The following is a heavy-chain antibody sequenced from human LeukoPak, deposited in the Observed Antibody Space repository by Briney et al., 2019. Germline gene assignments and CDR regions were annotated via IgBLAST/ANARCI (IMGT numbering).Heavy chain of an antibody. D-gene: IGHD5-24*01. CDR2: ISWKGGSI. V-gene: IGHV3-9*03. CDR3: AKARRDGYNSWGIFDY. CDR1: GFTFSSYA. J-gene: IGHJ4*02. Sequence: GGSLRLSCAASGFTFSSYAMHWVRQAPGKGLEWVSGISWKGGSIGYADSVKGRFTISRDNAKNSLYLQMNSLRAEDMALYYCAKARRDGYNSWGIFDYWGQGTLVTVSS.